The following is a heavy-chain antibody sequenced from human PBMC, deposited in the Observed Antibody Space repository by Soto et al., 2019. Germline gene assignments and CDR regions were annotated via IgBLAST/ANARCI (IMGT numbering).Heavy chain of an antibody. CDR2: ISYDGSNK. J-gene: IGHJ6*02. D-gene: IGHD6-6*01. CDR1: GFTFSSYA. Sequence: QVPLVESGGGVVQPGRSLRLSCAASGFTFSSYAMHWVRQAPGKGLEWVAVISYDGSNKYYADSVKGRFTISRDNSKNTLYLQMNSLRAEDTAVYYCARENSSSVAEVYYYYYGMDVWGQGTTVTVSS. V-gene: IGHV3-30-3*01. CDR3: ARENSSSVAEVYYYYYGMDV.